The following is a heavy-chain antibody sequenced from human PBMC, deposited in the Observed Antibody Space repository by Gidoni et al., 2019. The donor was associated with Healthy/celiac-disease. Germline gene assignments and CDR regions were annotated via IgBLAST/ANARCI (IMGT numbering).Heavy chain of an antibody. CDR2: IYYSGST. J-gene: IGHJ4*02. CDR3: ARTINWGYDY. D-gene: IGHD7-27*01. CDR1: GGSISSGGYY. V-gene: IGHV4-31*01. Sequence: QVQLQEAGPGLVKPAQTLSLTCTVAGGSISSGGYYWGWFRQHPGRGLECIGYIYYSGSTYYNPSLKMLVTKSVDSSKNQFSLKLSSVTAADTAVYYCARTINWGYDYWGQGTLVTVSS.